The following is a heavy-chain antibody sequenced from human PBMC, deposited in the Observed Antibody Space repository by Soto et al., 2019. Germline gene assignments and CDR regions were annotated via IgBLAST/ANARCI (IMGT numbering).Heavy chain of an antibody. J-gene: IGHJ4*02. D-gene: IGHD3-10*01. CDR1: GGSISSGGYY. V-gene: IGHV4-31*03. CDR3: AREIRAIVQGGPFDY. Sequence: QVQLQESGPGLVKPSQTLSLTCTVSGGSISSGGYYWSWIRQHPGKGLEWIGYIYYSGSTYYNPSLKSRVTISVDTSKNQFSLKLRSVTAADTAVYYCAREIRAIVQGGPFDYWGQGTLVTVSS. CDR2: IYYSGST.